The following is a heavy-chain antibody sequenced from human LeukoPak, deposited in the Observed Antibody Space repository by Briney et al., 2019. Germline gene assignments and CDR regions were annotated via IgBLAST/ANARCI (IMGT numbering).Heavy chain of an antibody. CDR1: GGSISSYY. D-gene: IGHD3-3*01. J-gene: IGHJ6*03. CDR2: IYYSGSI. Sequence: SETLSLTCTVSGGSISSYYWSWIRQPPGKGLEWIGYIYYSGSINYNPSLKSRVTISVDTSKNQFSLKLSSVTAADTAVYYCARAVNGDFWSGYYSPYYYYYMDVWGKGTTVTVSS. V-gene: IGHV4-59*01. CDR3: ARAVNGDFWSGYYSPYYYYYMDV.